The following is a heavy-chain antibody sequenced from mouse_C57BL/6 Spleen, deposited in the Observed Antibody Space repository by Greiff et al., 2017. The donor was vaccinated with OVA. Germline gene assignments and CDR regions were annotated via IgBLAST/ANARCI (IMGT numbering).Heavy chain of an antibody. V-gene: IGHV1-53*01. Sequence: VQLQESGTELVKPGASVKLSCKASGYTFTSYWMHWVKQRPGQGLEWIGNINPSNGGTNYNEKFKSKATLTVDKSSSTAYMQLSSLTSEDSAVYYCARRGYYGSSSWYFDVWGTGTTVTVSS. J-gene: IGHJ1*03. CDR2: INPSNGGT. CDR1: GYTFTSYW. CDR3: ARRGYYGSSSWYFDV. D-gene: IGHD1-1*01.